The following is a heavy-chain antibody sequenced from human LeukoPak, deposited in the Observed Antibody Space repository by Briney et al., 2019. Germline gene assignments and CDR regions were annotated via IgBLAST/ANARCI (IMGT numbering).Heavy chain of an antibody. Sequence: SGTLSLTCAVSGGSFSGYYWSWIRQPPGKGLEWIGEINHSGSTNYNPSHKSRVTISVDAYKYQFSLKLSSVTAADTAVYYCAGQIRYFDWLLSPFDYWGQGTLVTVSS. D-gene: IGHD3-9*01. CDR3: AGQIRYFDWLLSPFDY. CDR1: GGSFSGYY. V-gene: IGHV4-34*01. J-gene: IGHJ4*02. CDR2: INHSGST.